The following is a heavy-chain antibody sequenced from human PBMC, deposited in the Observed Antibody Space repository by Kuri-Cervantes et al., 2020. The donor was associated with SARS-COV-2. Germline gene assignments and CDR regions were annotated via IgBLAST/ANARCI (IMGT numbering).Heavy chain of an antibody. CDR3: AREGATLYNWFDP. CDR1: GGSISSYY. CDR2: IYYSGST. V-gene: IGHV4-59*12. D-gene: IGHD5-12*01. J-gene: IGHJ5*02. Sequence: SETLSLTCTVSGGSISSYYWSWIRQPPGKGLEWIGYIYYSGSTNYNPSLKSRVTVSVDKSKNQFSLKLSSVTAADTAVYYCAREGATLYNWFDPWGQGTLVTVSS.